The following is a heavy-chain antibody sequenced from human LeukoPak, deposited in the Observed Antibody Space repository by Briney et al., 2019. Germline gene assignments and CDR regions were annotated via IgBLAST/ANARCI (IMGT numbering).Heavy chain of an antibody. D-gene: IGHD3/OR15-3a*01. CDR2: IFHSGST. Sequence: PSETLSLTCTVSGGSISSSNYLWGWFRQPPGKGLEWVGSIFHSGSTDYNPSLKSRVTISVDKSKNQFSLKLSSVTAADTAVYYCARGTRSARTVYWGQGTLVTVSS. J-gene: IGHJ4*02. CDR3: ARGTRSARTVY. CDR1: GGSISSSNYL. V-gene: IGHV4-39*07.